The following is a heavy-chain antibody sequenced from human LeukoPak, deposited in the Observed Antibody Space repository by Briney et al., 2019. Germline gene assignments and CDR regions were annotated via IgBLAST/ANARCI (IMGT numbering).Heavy chain of an antibody. CDR3: ARTSGSYFLQYFQH. Sequence: ASVKVSCKASGYTFTGYYMHWVRQAPGQGLEWMGWINPNSGGTNYAQKFQGRVTMTRDTSISTAYMELSRLRSDDTAVYYCARTSGSYFLQYFQHWGQGTLVTVSS. D-gene: IGHD1-26*01. CDR1: GYTFTGYY. V-gene: IGHV1-2*02. J-gene: IGHJ1*01. CDR2: INPNSGGT.